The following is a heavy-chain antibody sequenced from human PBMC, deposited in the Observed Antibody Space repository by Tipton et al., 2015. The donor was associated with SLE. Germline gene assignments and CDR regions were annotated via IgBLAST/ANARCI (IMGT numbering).Heavy chain of an antibody. D-gene: IGHD7-27*01. J-gene: IGHJ6*03. CDR3: ARGAGDDYYYYYMDV. V-gene: IGHV4-34*01. Sequence: LRLSCAVYGGSFSGYYWSWIRQPPGKGLEWIGEINHSGSTNYNPSLKSRVTISVDTSKNQFSLKLSSVTAADTAVYYCARGAGDDYYYYYMDVWGKGTTVTVSS. CDR2: INHSGST. CDR1: GGSFSGYY.